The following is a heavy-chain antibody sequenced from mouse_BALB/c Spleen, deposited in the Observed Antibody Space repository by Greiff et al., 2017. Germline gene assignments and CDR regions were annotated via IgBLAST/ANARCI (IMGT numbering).Heavy chain of an antibody. CDR1: GFSLTSYG. Sequence: VKLQQSGPGLVQPSQSLSITCTVSGFSLTSYGVHWVRQSPGKGLEWLGVIWSGGSTDYNAAFISRLSISKDNSKSQVFFKMNSLQADDTAIYYCAPQLGGYAMDYWGQGTSVTVSS. J-gene: IGHJ4*01. CDR2: IWSGGST. CDR3: APQLGGYAMDY. D-gene: IGHD4-1*02. V-gene: IGHV2-4-1*01.